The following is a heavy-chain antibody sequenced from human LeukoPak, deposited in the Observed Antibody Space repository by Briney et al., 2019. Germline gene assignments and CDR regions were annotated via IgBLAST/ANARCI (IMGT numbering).Heavy chain of an antibody. CDR1: GFSLSTSGVG. CDR2: IDWDDDK. CDR3: ARSVYSSGYLRPPYFDY. D-gene: IGHD3-22*01. Sequence: ESGPTLVKPTQTLTLTCTFSGFSLSTSGVGVGWIRQPPGKALEWLARIDWDDDKYYSTSLKTRLTISKDTSKNQVVLTMTNMDPVDTATYYCARSVYSSGYLRPPYFDYWGQGTLVTVSS. V-gene: IGHV2-70*11. J-gene: IGHJ4*02.